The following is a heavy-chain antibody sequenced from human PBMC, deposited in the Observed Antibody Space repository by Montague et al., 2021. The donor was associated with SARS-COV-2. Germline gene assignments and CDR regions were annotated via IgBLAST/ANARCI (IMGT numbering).Heavy chain of an antibody. D-gene: IGHD6-13*01. V-gene: IGHV2-5*02. Sequence: PALVKPTQTLTLTCTFSGFSLSTSGVGVGWIRQPPGKALVWLAVIYWDDDKRYSLSLKSRLTITKDTSKNQVVLTMTNMDPVDTATYYCAHSSIAAAGTTRGRFDPWGQGTLVTVSP. CDR2: IYWDDDK. J-gene: IGHJ5*02. CDR3: AHSSIAAAGTTRGRFDP. CDR1: GFSLSTSGVG.